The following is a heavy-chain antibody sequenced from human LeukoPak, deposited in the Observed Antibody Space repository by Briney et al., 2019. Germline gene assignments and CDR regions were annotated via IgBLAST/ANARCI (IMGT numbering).Heavy chain of an antibody. J-gene: IGHJ4*02. Sequence: PGGSLRLSCAASGFIFRTYAMSWVRQAPGKGLEWVSAISGSGGGTYYADSVRGRFTISRDNTKNTPYLQMYSLRAENTAVYYCAKDLIWPAYYFDYWGQGTLVTVSS. CDR2: ISGSGGGT. CDR3: AKDLIWPAYYFDY. V-gene: IGHV3-23*01. CDR1: GFIFRTYA. D-gene: IGHD3-16*01.